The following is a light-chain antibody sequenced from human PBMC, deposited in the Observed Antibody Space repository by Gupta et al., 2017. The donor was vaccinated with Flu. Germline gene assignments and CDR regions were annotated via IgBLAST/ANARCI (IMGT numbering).Light chain of an antibody. V-gene: IGKV3-20*01. CDR3: QQDGSSPAYT. Sequence: EIVLTQSPGSLSLSPGERATLSCRASQTVAGSYLAWYQQQPGQAPRLLIYGASSRDTGIPDRFSGSGSGTDFTLTISRLEPEDFAVYYCQQDGSSPAYTFGQGTKLEI. CDR2: GAS. CDR1: QTVAGSY. J-gene: IGKJ2*01.